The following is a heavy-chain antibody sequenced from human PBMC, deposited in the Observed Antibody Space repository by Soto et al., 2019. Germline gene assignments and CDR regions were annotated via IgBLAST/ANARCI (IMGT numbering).Heavy chain of an antibody. CDR1: GFTFSDSF. CDR2: ISGRGDNI. CDR3: AGDQGPNYMAV. J-gene: IGHJ6*03. Sequence: QVQLVESGGGLVKPGGSLRLSCAASGFTFSDSFMSWSRRTPGKGREWLSYISGRGDNIYYADSVRGRFTISRDNAKNSVYLQMNSLRAEDTAVYYCAGDQGPNYMAVWGKGTTVTVS. V-gene: IGHV3-11*01.